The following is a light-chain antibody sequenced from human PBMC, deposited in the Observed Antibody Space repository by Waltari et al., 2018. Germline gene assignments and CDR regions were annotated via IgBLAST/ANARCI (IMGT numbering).Light chain of an antibody. Sequence: DLQLTQSPSSVSASVGDSVTITCRASHSISIWLAWYQHKAGKPPKLLIYSASSLETGVPSRFSGSGSGTEFTLTITSLQADDSATYYCQQSNTFPYNFGRGTKLEI. CDR1: HSISIW. V-gene: IGKV1-12*01. CDR3: QQSNTFPYN. J-gene: IGKJ2*01. CDR2: SAS.